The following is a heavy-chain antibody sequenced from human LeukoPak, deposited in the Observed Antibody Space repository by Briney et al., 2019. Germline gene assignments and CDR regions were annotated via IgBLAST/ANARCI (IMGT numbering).Heavy chain of an antibody. Sequence: PGGSLRLSCAASGFTFSNAWTNWVRQAPGKGLEWVGRIKSKTDGGTTDYAAPVKGRFTISRDDSKNTLYLQMNSLKTEDTAVYYCTRTYSATTEFDYWGQGTLVTVSS. CDR2: IKSKTDGGTT. D-gene: IGHD2-21*01. V-gene: IGHV3-15*07. CDR3: TRTYSATTEFDY. CDR1: GFTFSNAW. J-gene: IGHJ4*02.